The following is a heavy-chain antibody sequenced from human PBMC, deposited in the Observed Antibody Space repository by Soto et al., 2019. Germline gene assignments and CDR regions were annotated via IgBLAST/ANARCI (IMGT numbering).Heavy chain of an antibody. CDR3: ARRRSHYYYGMDV. J-gene: IGHJ6*01. CDR2: IYYSGST. V-gene: IGHV4-31*03. Sequence: NPSETLSLTCTVSGGSISSGGYYWSRIRQHPGKGLEWIGYIYYSGSTYYNPSLKSRVTISVDTSKNQFSLKLSSVTAADTAVYYCARRRSHYYYGMDVWGQGTTVTVS. CDR1: GGSISSGGYY.